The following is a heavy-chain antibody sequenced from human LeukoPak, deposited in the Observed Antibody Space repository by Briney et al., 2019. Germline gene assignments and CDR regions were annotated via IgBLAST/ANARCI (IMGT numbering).Heavy chain of an antibody. CDR1: GFTFSNYA. J-gene: IGHJ4*02. Sequence: PGGSLRLSCAASGFTFSNYAMHWVRQAPGKGLEWVAVISYDGGNKYYADSVKGRFTISRDNSKNTLYLQMNSLRAEDTAVYYCAKVERYDFDYWGQGTLVTVSS. CDR2: ISYDGGNK. CDR3: AKVERYDFDY. V-gene: IGHV3-30-3*01. D-gene: IGHD5-12*01.